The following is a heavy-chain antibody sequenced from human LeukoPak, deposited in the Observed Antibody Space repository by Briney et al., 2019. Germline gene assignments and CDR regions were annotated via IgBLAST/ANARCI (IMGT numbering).Heavy chain of an antibody. CDR2: INGDGLRT. CDR3: ARQMSGRRYYGMDV. V-gene: IGHV3-74*01. D-gene: IGHD2-15*01. J-gene: IGHJ6*02. Sequence: GGSLRLSCAASGFTFSNYAMSWVRQAPGEGLVRVSLINGDGLRTTYADSVKGRFTISRGNANNTLSLQMNSLRAEDTAVYYCARQMSGRRYYGMDVWGQGTTVTVSS. CDR1: GFTFSNYA.